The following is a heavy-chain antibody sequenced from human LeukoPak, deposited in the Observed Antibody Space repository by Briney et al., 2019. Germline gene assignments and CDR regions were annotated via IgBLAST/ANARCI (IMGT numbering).Heavy chain of an antibody. CDR3: GRQMGLGKWAFDI. J-gene: IGHJ3*02. D-gene: IGHD3-16*01. Sequence: PSETLALTCTVSGGSISSSCYFCGWIRQPPGKRLEWIATMYDRGSTYYNPSLKSRVTISVDTSKNQFSLKLTSVTAADTAVYYYGRQMGLGKWAFDIWGQGTMITVSS. CDR2: MYDRGST. V-gene: IGHV4-39*01. CDR1: GGSISSSCYF.